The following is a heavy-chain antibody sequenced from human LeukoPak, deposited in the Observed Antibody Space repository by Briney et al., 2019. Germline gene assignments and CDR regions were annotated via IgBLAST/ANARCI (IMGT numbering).Heavy chain of an antibody. Sequence: SETLSLTCTVSGGSISSYYWSWIRQPAGKGLEWIGRIYTSGSTNYSPSLKSRVTMSVDTSKNQFSLKLSSVTAADTAVYYCARVRLYYYGSGSYYNEYYFDYWGQGTLVTVSS. V-gene: IGHV4-4*07. CDR2: IYTSGST. D-gene: IGHD3-10*01. CDR3: ARVRLYYYGSGSYYNEYYFDY. J-gene: IGHJ4*02. CDR1: GGSISSYY.